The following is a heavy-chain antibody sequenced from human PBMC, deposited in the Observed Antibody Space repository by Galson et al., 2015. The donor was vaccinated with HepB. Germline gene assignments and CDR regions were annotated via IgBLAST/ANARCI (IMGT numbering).Heavy chain of an antibody. V-gene: IGHV6-1*01. CDR2: TYYRSKWYN. CDR1: GDSVSSNSAA. D-gene: IGHD3-22*01. CDR3: ARAPVTMIVVVARGAFDI. Sequence: CAISGDSVSSNSAAWNWIRQSPSRGLEWLGRTYYRSKWYNDYAVSVKSRITINPDTSKNQFSLQLNSVTPEDTAVYYCARAPVTMIVVVARGAFDIWGQGTMVTVSS. J-gene: IGHJ3*02.